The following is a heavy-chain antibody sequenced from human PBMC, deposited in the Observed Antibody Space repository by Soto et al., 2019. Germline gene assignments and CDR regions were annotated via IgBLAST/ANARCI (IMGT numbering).Heavy chain of an antibody. CDR2: ISSSSSTI. J-gene: IGHJ4*02. D-gene: IGHD3-3*01. CDR1: GFTFSSYS. Sequence: GGSLRLSCAASGFTFSSYSMNWVRQAPGKGLEWVSYISSSSSTIYYADSVKGRFTISRDNAKNSLYLQMNSLRAEDTAVYYCARDKYDFWSGLNVDGFRDYWGQGTLVTVSS. CDR3: ARDKYDFWSGLNVDGFRDY. V-gene: IGHV3-48*01.